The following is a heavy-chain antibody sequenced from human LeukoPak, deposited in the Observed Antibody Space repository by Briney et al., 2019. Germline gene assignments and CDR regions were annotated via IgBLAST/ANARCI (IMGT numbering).Heavy chain of an antibody. Sequence: GGSLRLSCAASGFSISSSAMNWVRQAPGKGLEWVSCINNVASHIYYAGSVRGRFTISRDNAKNSVYLQMNSLRAEDTAVYYCTRDATYYLRYGYFDYWGQGTLVTVSS. CDR1: GFSISSSA. V-gene: IGHV3-21*01. D-gene: IGHD2/OR15-2a*01. CDR2: INNVASHI. CDR3: TRDATYYLRYGYFDY. J-gene: IGHJ4*02.